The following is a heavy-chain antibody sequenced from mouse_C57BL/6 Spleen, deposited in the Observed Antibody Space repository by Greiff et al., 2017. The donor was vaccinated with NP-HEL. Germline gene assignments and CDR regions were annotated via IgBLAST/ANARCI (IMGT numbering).Heavy chain of an antibody. V-gene: IGHV1S81*02. CDR3: ARMKKIVATYFDY. CDR1: GYTFTSYW. CDR2: TNPTNGRT. J-gene: IGHJ2*01. D-gene: IGHD1-1*01. Sequence: VQLQQSGAELVKAGASVKMSCKASGYTFTSYWMHWVKQRLGQGLEWFAETNPTNGRTYYNEKFKSKATLTVDKSSSTAYMQLSGPTFEDSAVYYGARMKKIVATYFDYWGQGTTRTVSS.